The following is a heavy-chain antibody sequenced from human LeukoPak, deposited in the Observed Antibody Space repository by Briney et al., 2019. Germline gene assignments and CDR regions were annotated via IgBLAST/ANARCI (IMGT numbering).Heavy chain of an antibody. D-gene: IGHD2-15*01. CDR1: GFTFSSYW. Sequence: PGGSLRLSYTASGFTFSSYWMTWVRQAPGKGLEWVANIKQDGSEKYYVDSVKGRFTISRDNAKNSLYLQMNSLRAEDTAVYYCASDGGRKDDYWGQGTLVTVSS. V-gene: IGHV3-7*01. CDR2: IKQDGSEK. J-gene: IGHJ4*02. CDR3: ASDGGRKDDY.